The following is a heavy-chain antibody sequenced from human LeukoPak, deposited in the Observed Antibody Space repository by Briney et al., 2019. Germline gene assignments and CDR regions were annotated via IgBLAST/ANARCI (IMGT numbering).Heavy chain of an antibody. Sequence: GGSLRLSCAASGFTFSSYAMSWVRQAPGKGLEWVSAISGSGGSTYYADSVKGRFTISKDNSNNTVYLQMNSVRVEDTAVYYCARVWFGYFFQWGQGALVTVSS. CDR2: ISGSGGST. J-gene: IGHJ4*02. V-gene: IGHV3-23*01. D-gene: IGHD3-10*01. CDR3: ARVWFGYFFQ. CDR1: GFTFSSYA.